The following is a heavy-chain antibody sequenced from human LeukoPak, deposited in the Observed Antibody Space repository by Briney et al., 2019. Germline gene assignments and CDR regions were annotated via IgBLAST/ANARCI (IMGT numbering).Heavy chain of an antibody. Sequence: GGSLRLSCAASGFTSSSYSVNWVRQAPGKGLEWVSYITSSSGTKYYADSVKDRFTISRDNAKNSLYLQINSLKVEDTAIYYCARDDGDVWGIGTTVTVSS. CDR3: ARDDGDV. CDR1: GFTSSSYS. J-gene: IGHJ6*03. V-gene: IGHV3-48*04. CDR2: ITSSSGTK.